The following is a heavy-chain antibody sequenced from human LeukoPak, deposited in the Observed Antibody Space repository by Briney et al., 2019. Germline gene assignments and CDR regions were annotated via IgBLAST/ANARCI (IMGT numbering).Heavy chain of an antibody. D-gene: IGHD3-10*01. V-gene: IGHV4-4*07. CDR1: GGSISSYY. Sequence: SETLSLTCPVSGGSISSYYWSWIRQPAGKGLEWIGRIYTSGSTNYNPSLKSRVTMSVDTSKNLFSLWLSSVTAADTAVYYCARGRSYYGSVTGQSYYFDYWGQGALVTVSS. CDR2: IYTSGST. CDR3: ARGRSYYGSVTGQSYYFDY. J-gene: IGHJ4*02.